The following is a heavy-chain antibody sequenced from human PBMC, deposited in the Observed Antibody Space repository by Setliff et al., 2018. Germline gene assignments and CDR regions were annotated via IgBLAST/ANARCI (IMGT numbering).Heavy chain of an antibody. CDR1: GFTFSSYA. V-gene: IGHV3-30*01. CDR3: AGDKPLQHNYNFWSGYCPY. CDR2: ISYDGSNK. J-gene: IGHJ4*02. D-gene: IGHD3-3*01. Sequence: PGGSLRLSCAASGFTFSSYAMHWVRQAPGKGLEWVAVISYDGSNKYYADSVKGRFTISRDNSKNTLYLQMNSLRPEDTAVYYCAGDKPLQHNYNFWSGYCPYWGQGTLVTVSS.